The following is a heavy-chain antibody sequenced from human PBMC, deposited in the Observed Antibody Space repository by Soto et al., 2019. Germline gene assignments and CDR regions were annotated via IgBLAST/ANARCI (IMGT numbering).Heavy chain of an antibody. Sequence: GGSLRLSCTASGFTFGDYAMSWFRQAPGKGLEWVGFIRSKAYGGTTEYAASVKGRFTISRDDSKSIAYLQMNSLKTEDTAVYYCTRDQGGYCSSTSCYEFAWFDPWGQGTLVTVSS. D-gene: IGHD2-2*01. V-gene: IGHV3-49*03. CDR1: GFTFGDYA. J-gene: IGHJ5*02. CDR2: IRSKAYGGTT. CDR3: TRDQGGYCSSTSCYEFAWFDP.